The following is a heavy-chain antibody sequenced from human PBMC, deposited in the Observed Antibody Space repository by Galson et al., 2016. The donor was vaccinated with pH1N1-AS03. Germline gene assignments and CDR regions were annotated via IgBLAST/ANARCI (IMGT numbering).Heavy chain of an antibody. Sequence: SLRLSCAASGFTFNNARMSWVRQAPGKGLEWVGRIKSKTDGGTIDYAAPVKGRFTISRHDSIDTLFLQMSSLKTEDTAVYYCTATYCSSRDYCYYYWGQGTLVTVSS. CDR2: IKSKTDGGTI. V-gene: IGHV3-15*01. J-gene: IGHJ4*02. D-gene: IGHD2-2*01. CDR3: TATYCSSRDYCYYY. CDR1: GFTFNNAR.